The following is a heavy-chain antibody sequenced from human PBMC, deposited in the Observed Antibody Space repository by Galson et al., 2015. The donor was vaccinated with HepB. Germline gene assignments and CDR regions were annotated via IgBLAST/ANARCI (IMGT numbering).Heavy chain of an antibody. J-gene: IGHJ2*01. CDR1: GYTFTGYY. V-gene: IGHV1-2*02. D-gene: IGHD2-2*01. Sequence: SVKVSCKASGYTFTGYYMHWVRQAPGQGLEWMGWINPNSGGTSYAQKFQGRVTMTRDTSISTAYMELSRLRSDDTAVYYCASTPYCSSTSCLNWYFDLWGRGTLVTVSS. CDR2: INPNSGGT. CDR3: ASTPYCSSTSCLNWYFDL.